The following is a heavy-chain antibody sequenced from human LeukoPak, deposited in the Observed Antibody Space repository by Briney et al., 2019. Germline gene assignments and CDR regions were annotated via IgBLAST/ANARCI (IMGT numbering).Heavy chain of an antibody. V-gene: IGHV4-39*07. CDR3: ARDRVSVSDPPNWFDP. CDR2: IYHSGKT. D-gene: IGHD5/OR15-5a*01. CDR1: GDSISSSNSY. Sequence: SETLSLTCTVSGDSISSSNSYWGWIRQPPGKGLEWIGSIYHSGKTYYNPSLKSRVTISVETSKNQFSLKLSSMTAADTAVYYCARDRVSVSDPPNWFDPWGQGTLVTVSS. J-gene: IGHJ5*02.